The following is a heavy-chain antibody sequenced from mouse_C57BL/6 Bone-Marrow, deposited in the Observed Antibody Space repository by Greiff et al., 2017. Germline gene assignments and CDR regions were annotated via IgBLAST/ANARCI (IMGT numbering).Heavy chain of an antibody. V-gene: IGHV1-69*01. CDR2: IDPSDSYT. J-gene: IGHJ1*03. CDR1: GYTFTSYW. CDR3: ARHRRWYGV. D-gene: IGHD2-1*01. Sequence: QVQLQQPGAELVMPGASVKLSCKASGYTFTSYWMHWVKQRPGQGLEWIGEIDPSDSYTNYNQKFKGKSTLTVDKSSSTAYMQLSSLTSEDSAVYYCARHRRWYGVWGTGTTVTVSS.